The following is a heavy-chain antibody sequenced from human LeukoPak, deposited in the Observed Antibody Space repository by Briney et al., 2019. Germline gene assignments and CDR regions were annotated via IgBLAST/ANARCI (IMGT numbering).Heavy chain of an antibody. CDR1: GGSVNSGDYY. J-gene: IGHJ4*02. V-gene: IGHV4-61*08. D-gene: IGHD3-22*01. CDR2: IYYSGST. Sequence: PSETLSLTCTVSGGSVNSGDYYWRWIRQPPGKGLEWIGFIYYSGSTNYNPSLKSRVTISVDTSKNQFSLKLSSVTAADTAVYYCARDPSGYFNYWGQGTLATVSS. CDR3: ARDPSGYFNY.